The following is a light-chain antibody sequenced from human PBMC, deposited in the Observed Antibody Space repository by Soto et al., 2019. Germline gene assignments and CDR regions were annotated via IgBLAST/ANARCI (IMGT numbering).Light chain of an antibody. CDR3: QKYNSIPWT. J-gene: IGKJ1*01. Sequence: DIQMTQSPSSLSASVGDRVTITCRASQGISTYLSCYQQRPGNVPQLLIYCASTLQSGVLSRFSGSGSGTDFPLTIRSLQPEDVATYYCQKYNSIPWTFGQGAKVEIK. CDR2: CAS. V-gene: IGKV1-27*01. CDR1: QGISTY.